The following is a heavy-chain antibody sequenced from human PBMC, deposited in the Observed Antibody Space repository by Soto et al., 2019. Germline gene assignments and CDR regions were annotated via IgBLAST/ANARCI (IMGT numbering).Heavy chain of an antibody. CDR3: ARDTRRDGMDV. V-gene: IGHV1-69*13. Sequence: SVKVSCKASVGTFSSYAISWVRQAPGQGLEWMGGIIPIFGTANYAQEFQGRVTITADESTSTAYMELSSLRSEDTAVYYCARDTRRDGMDVWGQGTTVTVSS. J-gene: IGHJ6*02. CDR1: VGTFSSYA. CDR2: IIPIFGTA.